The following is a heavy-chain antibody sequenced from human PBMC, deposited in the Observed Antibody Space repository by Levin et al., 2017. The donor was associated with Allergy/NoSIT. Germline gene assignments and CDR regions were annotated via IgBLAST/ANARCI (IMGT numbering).Heavy chain of an antibody. Sequence: PGGSLRLSCAASGFPFSDYYMSWIRQAPGTGLEWISYIGSSSTYSKYADSVKGRFTISRDNVKNSLYLRMDSLRAEDTAVYYCGRGPGIVASRYFFDDWGQGTLVNVSS. D-gene: IGHD6-13*01. CDR2: IGSSSTYS. J-gene: IGHJ4*02. V-gene: IGHV3-11*05. CDR3: GRGPGIVASRYFFDD. CDR1: GFPFSDYY.